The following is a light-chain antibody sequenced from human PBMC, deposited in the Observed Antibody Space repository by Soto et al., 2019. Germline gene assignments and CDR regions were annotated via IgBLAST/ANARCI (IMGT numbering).Light chain of an antibody. J-gene: IGKJ1*01. V-gene: IGKV3-20*01. CDR1: QSVSSSY. CDR2: DAS. Sequence: EIVLTQSPGTLSLSPGERATLSCRASQSVSSSYLAWYQQKPGQAPRLLIYDASSRATGIPDRLSGSGSGTDCTLTISRLEPEDFAVYYFQQYGSSPETFGQGTKVEIK. CDR3: QQYGSSPET.